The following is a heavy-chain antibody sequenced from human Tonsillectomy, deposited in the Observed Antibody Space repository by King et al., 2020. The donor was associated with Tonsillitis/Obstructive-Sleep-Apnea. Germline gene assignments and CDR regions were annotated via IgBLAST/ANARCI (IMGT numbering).Heavy chain of an antibody. CDR1: GYRFTSYG. CDR3: ARDHYDFWSGYPYDAFDI. CDR2: ISTHHGNT. D-gene: IGHD3-3*01. J-gene: IGHJ3*02. Sequence: LVQSGAEVKKPGASVKVSCKASGYRFTSYGINWVRQAPGQGLEWMGWISTHHGNTNYAQKIQGRVTMTTATSTRTAYLELRSLRSDDTAVYYCARDHYDFWSGYPYDAFDIWGQGTMVTVSS. V-gene: IGHV1-18*01.